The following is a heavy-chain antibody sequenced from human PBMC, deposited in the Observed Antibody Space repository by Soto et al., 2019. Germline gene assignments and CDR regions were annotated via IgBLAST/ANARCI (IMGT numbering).Heavy chain of an antibody. CDR1: GGSISSVNYY. CDR2: ISYHGTT. CDR3: ARSAQWDAFDI. D-gene: IGHD2-8*01. V-gene: IGHV4-31*03. Sequence: PSETLSLTCPVPGGSISSVNYYWSWIRQHPGKGLEWIGYISYHGTTFYNPSLKSRIILSGDTSENHFSLKLSSVTAADTAVYYCARSAQWDAFDIWGQGTLVTVSS. J-gene: IGHJ3*02.